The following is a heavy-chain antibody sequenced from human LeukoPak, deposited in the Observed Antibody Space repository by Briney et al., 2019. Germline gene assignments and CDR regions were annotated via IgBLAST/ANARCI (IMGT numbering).Heavy chain of an antibody. CDR3: ARDLGPTADIAAPISHLDY. Sequence: SETLSLTCTVSGYSISSGYYWGWLQQPPGKGLEWIGSIYHSGSTYYNPSLKSRVTISVDTSKNQFSLKLSSVTAADTAVYYCARDLGPTADIAAPISHLDYWGQGTLVTVSS. CDR2: IYHSGST. V-gene: IGHV4-38-2*02. J-gene: IGHJ4*02. CDR1: GYSISSGYY. D-gene: IGHD6-13*01.